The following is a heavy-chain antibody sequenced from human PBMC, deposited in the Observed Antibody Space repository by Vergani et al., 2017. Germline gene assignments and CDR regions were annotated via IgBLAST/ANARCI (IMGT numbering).Heavy chain of an antibody. V-gene: IGHV3-30*18. J-gene: IGHJ6*02. Sequence: VQLVESGGGLVQPGGSLRLSCAASGFTFSSYWMHWVRQAPGKGLVWVAVISYDGSNKYYADSVKGRFTISRDNSKNTLYLQMNSLRAEDTAVYYCAKDGTVTQLPYYYYGMDVWGQGTTVTVSS. CDR2: ISYDGSNK. D-gene: IGHD4-17*01. CDR3: AKDGTVTQLPYYYYGMDV. CDR1: GFTFSSYW.